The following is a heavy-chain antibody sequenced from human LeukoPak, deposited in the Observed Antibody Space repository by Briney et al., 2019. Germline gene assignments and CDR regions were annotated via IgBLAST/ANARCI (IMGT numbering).Heavy chain of an antibody. J-gene: IGHJ6*03. CDR2: INPNSGGT. D-gene: IGHD2-8*01. Sequence: GASVKVSCKASGYTFTSYGISWVRQAPGQGLEWMGRINPNSGGTNYAQKFQGRVTMTRDTSISTAYMELSRLRSDDTAVYYCARAQWPYYYMDVWGKGTTVTVSS. V-gene: IGHV1-2*06. CDR3: ARAQWPYYYMDV. CDR1: GYTFTSYG.